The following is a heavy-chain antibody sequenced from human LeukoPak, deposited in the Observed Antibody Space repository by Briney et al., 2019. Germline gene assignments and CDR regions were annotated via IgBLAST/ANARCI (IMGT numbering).Heavy chain of an antibody. D-gene: IGHD3-22*01. J-gene: IGHJ4*02. Sequence: GGSLRLSCAASGFTFSTYAMFWVRQAPGKGLEYVSAISNNGVGTYYANSVKGRFTISRDNSKNPLYLQVGSLRAEDMAVYYCARAQGSSGSPDYWGQGTLVSVSS. CDR2: ISNNGVGT. CDR3: ARAQGSSGSPDY. CDR1: GFTFSTYA. V-gene: IGHV3-64*01.